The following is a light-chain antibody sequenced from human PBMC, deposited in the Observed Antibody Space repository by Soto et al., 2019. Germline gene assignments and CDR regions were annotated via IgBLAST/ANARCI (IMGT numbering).Light chain of an antibody. Sequence: DIQMTQSPSTLSASVGDRGTITCRASQSISSWLAWYQQKPGKAPKLLIYKAYSLESGVQSRFSGSGSGTEFTLTISSLQPDDFATYYCQQASSFPWTFGQGTKVDIK. J-gene: IGKJ1*01. V-gene: IGKV1-5*03. CDR1: QSISSW. CDR3: QQASSFPWT. CDR2: KAY.